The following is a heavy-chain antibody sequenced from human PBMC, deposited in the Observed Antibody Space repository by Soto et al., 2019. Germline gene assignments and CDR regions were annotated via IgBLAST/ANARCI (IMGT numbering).Heavy chain of an antibody. Sequence: QVQLVQSGAEVKKPGSSVKVSCKASGGTFSSYTISWVRQAPGQGLEWMGRIIPTLGIANYAQKFQGRVTITADKSTSTAYMELSSLRSEDTAVYYCARDETDTATAIPGDYWGQGTLVTVSS. CDR2: IIPTLGIA. D-gene: IGHD2-2*02. CDR1: GGTFSSYT. V-gene: IGHV1-69*08. CDR3: ARDETDTATAIPGDY. J-gene: IGHJ4*02.